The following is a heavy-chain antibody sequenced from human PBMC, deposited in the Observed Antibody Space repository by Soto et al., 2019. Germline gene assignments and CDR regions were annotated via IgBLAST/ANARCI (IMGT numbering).Heavy chain of an antibody. Sequence: SETLSLTCTVSGGSISSYYWSWIRQPPGKGLEWIGYIYYSGSTNYNPSLKSRVTISVDTSKNQFSLKLSSVTAADTAVYYCARSNLGYCISTSCPYFDYWGQGTLVTVSS. D-gene: IGHD2-2*01. CDR3: ARSNLGYCISTSCPYFDY. CDR2: IYYSGST. CDR1: GGSISSYY. V-gene: IGHV4-59*01. J-gene: IGHJ4*02.